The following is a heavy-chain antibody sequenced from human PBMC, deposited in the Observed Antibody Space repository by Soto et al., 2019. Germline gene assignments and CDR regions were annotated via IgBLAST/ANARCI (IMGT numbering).Heavy chain of an antibody. J-gene: IGHJ6*02. D-gene: IGHD6-13*01. CDR3: ARGRAAAGRGHYYYYYGMDV. V-gene: IGHV4-34*01. Sequence: SETLSLTCAVYGGAFIGYYCILIRHPPFKWLEWIGEINHSGSTNYNPSLKSRVTISVDTSKNQFSLKLSSVTAADTAVYYCARGRAAAGRGHYYYYYGMDVWGQGTTVTVSS. CDR1: GGAFIGYY. CDR2: INHSGST.